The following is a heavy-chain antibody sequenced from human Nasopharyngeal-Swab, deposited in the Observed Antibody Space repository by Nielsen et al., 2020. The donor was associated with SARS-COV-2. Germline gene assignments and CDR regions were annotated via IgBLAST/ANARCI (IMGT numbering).Heavy chain of an antibody. Sequence: SETLSLTCSVSGGSISGYYWSWIRQPPRKGLEWIGYVYFSGSTNYNPSLKSRVTISVDTSKNQFSLKLTSVTAADTAVYYCARAANSGDWYFDLWGRGTLVTVSS. CDR3: ARAANSGDWYFDL. CDR1: GGSISGYY. D-gene: IGHD1-26*01. J-gene: IGHJ2*01. V-gene: IGHV4-59*13. CDR2: VYFSGST.